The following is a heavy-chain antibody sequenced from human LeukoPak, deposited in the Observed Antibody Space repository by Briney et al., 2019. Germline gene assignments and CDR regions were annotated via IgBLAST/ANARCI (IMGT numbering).Heavy chain of an antibody. CDR3: ARVSNEMATIIGWFDP. CDR2: ISAYNGNT. CDR1: GYTFTSYG. V-gene: IGHV1-18*01. J-gene: IGHJ5*02. Sequence: GASVKLSCKASGYTFTSYGISWVRQAPGQGLEWMGWISAYNGNTNYAQKLQGRVTMTTDTSTSTAYMELRSLRSDDTAVYYCARVSNEMATIIGWFDPWGQGTLVTVSS. D-gene: IGHD5-24*01.